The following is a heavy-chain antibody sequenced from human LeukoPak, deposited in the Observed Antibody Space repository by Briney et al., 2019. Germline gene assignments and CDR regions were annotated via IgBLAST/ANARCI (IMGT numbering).Heavy chain of an antibody. V-gene: IGHV3-23*01. CDR3: AKRSVVIRVILVGFHKEAYYFDS. CDR2: ISDRGGRT. CDR1: GITLSNYG. D-gene: IGHD2-21*01. J-gene: IGHJ4*02. Sequence: GGSLRLSCVVSGITLSNYGMSWVRQAPGKGLEWVAGISDRGGRTNYADSVKGRFTISRENSKNTLYLQMNSLRAEDTAVYLCAKRSVVIRVILVGFHKEAYYFDSWGQGALVTVSS.